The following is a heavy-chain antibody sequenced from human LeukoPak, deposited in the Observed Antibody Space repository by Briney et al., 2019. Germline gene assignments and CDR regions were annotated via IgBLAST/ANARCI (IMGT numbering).Heavy chain of an antibody. CDR2: INPNSGGT. J-gene: IGHJ4*02. CDR1: GYTFTGYY. Sequence: ASVKVFCKASGYTFTGYYMHWVRQAPGQGLEWMGWINPNSGGTNYAQKFQGRVTMTRDTSISTAYMELSRLRSDDTAVYYCARAPRGYSYGYDYWGQGTLVTVSS. V-gene: IGHV1-2*02. D-gene: IGHD5-18*01. CDR3: ARAPRGYSYGYDY.